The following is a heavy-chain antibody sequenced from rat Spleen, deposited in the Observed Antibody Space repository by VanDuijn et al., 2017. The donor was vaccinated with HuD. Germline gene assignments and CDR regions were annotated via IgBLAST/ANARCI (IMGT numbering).Heavy chain of an antibody. V-gene: IGHV5-25*01. CDR3: ARHPDYSNYFDY. Sequence: EVQLVESGGGLVQPGRSLKLSCAASGFIFSNFDMAWVRQAPTKGLEWVASISSSGGSTYYRDSVKGRFTVSRDNAKSTLYLQMDSLRSEDTATYYCARHPDYSNYFDYWGQGVMVTVSS. CDR2: ISSSGGST. D-gene: IGHD1-1*01. CDR1: GFIFSNFD. J-gene: IGHJ2*01.